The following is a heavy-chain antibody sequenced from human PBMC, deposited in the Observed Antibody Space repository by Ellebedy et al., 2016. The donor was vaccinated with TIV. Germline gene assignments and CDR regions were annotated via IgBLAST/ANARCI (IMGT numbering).Heavy chain of an antibody. J-gene: IGHJ6*02. V-gene: IGHV5-51*01. CDR3: ARQEVDIVATNERNYYYGMDV. D-gene: IGHD5-12*01. CDR2: IYPGDSDT. CDR1: GYSFTSYW. Sequence: GESLKISCKGSGYSFTSYWIGWVRQMPGKGLEWMGIIYPGDSDTRYSPSFQGQVTISADKSISTAYLQWSSLKASDTAMYYCARQEVDIVATNERNYYYGMDVWGQGTTVTVSS.